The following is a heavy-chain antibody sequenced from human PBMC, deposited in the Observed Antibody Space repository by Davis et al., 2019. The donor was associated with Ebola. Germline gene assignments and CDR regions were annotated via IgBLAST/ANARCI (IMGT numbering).Heavy chain of an antibody. CDR2: ITATGSIR. CDR1: GFTFSNYS. Sequence: PGGSLRLSCAASGFTFSNYSMTWVRQAPGKGLEWVASITATGSIRYYADSVKGRFTISRDNAKNSLYLQMDRLRADDTAVYYCARAHNYGDSDYWGQGTLVTVSS. CDR3: ARAHNYGDSDY. D-gene: IGHD4-17*01. J-gene: IGHJ4*02. V-gene: IGHV3-11*01.